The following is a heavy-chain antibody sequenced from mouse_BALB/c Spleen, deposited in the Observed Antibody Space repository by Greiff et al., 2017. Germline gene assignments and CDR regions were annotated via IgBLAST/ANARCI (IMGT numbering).Heavy chain of an antibody. D-gene: IGHD1-1*01. CDR1: GFTFSSYG. CDR3: ARYYNGSSHWYFDV. Sequence: EVQLVESGGDLVKPGGSLKLSCAASGFTFSSYGMSWVRQTPDKRLEWVATISSGGSYTYYPDSVKGRFTISRDNAKNTLYLQMSSLKSEDTAMYYCARYYNGSSHWYFDVWGAGTTVTVSA. J-gene: IGHJ1*01. V-gene: IGHV5-6*01. CDR2: ISSGGSYT.